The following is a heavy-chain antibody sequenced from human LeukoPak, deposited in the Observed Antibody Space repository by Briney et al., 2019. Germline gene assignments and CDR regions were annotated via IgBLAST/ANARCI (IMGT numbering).Heavy chain of an antibody. CDR2: ISSSSSYI. J-gene: IGHJ4*02. V-gene: IGHV3-21*01. CDR3: ARDARLEPVDY. CDR1: GFTLSSYS. Sequence: GGSLRLSCAASGFTLSSYSMNWVRPAPGKGLAWVSSISSSSSYIYYADSVKGRFTIPRDNAKNSLYLQMNSLRAEDTAVYYCARDARLEPVDYWGQGTLVTVSS. D-gene: IGHD5-12*01.